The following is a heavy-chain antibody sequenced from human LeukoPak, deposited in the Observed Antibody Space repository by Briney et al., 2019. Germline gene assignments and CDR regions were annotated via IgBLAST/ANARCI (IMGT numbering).Heavy chain of an antibody. CDR3: ARSRLWVYYMDV. CDR1: GGSFSGYY. CDR2: INHRGST. D-gene: IGHD3-16*01. V-gene: IGHV4-34*01. J-gene: IGHJ6*03. Sequence: SETLSLTCAVYGGSFSGYYWSWIRQPPGKGLEWIGEINHRGSTNYNPSLKSRVTISVDTSKNQFSLKLSSVTAADTAVYYCARSRLWVYYMDVWGKGTTVTVSS.